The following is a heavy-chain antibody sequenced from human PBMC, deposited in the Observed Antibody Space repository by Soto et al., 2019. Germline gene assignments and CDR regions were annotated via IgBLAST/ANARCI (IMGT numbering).Heavy chain of an antibody. V-gene: IGHV4-38-2*01. J-gene: IGHJ4*02. CDR3: ARGAPRGIIHDFDS. Sequence: PSETLSLTCAVSNFSLNKEYYWGWIRQPPGKGLEWIGSIHQSGSPYYNPSLKSRLTISIDKSKKQFSLRLSSVTAADTAVYYCARGAPRGIIHDFDSWGQGSLVTVSS. D-gene: IGHD3-10*01. CDR2: IHQSGSP. CDR1: NFSLNKEYY.